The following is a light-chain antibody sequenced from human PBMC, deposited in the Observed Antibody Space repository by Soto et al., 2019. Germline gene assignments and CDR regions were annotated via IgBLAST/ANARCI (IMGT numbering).Light chain of an antibody. CDR2: GAS. V-gene: IGKV3D-7*01. CDR1: QSVSRSY. Sequence: PGARVTLTCRARQSVSRSYLTRYQQKPGQAPRLLIYGASTRATSIPARFSGSGSGTDFTLTICSLQPEDFAVYCCQQEDFLPYTFAQGAMV. J-gene: IGKJ1*01. CDR3: QQEDFLPYT.